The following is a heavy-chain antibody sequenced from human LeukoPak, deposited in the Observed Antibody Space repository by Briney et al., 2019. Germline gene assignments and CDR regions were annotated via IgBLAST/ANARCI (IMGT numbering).Heavy chain of an antibody. Sequence: ASVKVSCKASGYTFTSYYMHWVRQAPGQGLEWMGIINPSGGSTSYAQKFQGRVTMTRDTSTSTVYMELSSLRSEDTAVYYCARDGRGVVVVGAFDIWGQGTMVTVSS. D-gene: IGHD2-15*01. J-gene: IGHJ3*02. CDR1: GYTFTSYY. CDR2: INPSGGST. V-gene: IGHV1-46*01. CDR3: ARDGRGVVVVGAFDI.